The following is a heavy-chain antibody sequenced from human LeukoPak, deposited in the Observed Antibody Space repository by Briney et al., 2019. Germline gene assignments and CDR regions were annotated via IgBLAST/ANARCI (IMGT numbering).Heavy chain of an antibody. D-gene: IGHD6-19*01. CDR3: VRDGRSGWHFDH. Sequence: GGSLRLSCAASGFTVRNNFMSWVRQAPGKGLEWVSVIYSGGDTYYADSVKGRFTISRDNSKNTLYLQMNSLRAEDTAVYYCVRDGRSGWHFDHWGQGTRVTVSS. CDR1: GFTVRNNF. J-gene: IGHJ4*02. CDR2: IYSGGDT. V-gene: IGHV3-66*02.